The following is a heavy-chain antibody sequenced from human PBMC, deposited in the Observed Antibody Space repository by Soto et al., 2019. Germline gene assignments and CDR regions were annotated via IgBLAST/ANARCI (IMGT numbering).Heavy chain of an antibody. CDR2: MNPNSGNT. J-gene: IGHJ5*02. V-gene: IGHV1-8*01. Sequence: GASVKVSCKASGYTFTSYDINWVRQATGQGLEWMGWMNPNSGNTGYAQKFQGRVTMTRNTSISTAYMELSSLRSEDTAVFYCAKTPVVLVAATHWFDPWGQGTLVTVSS. CDR1: GYTFTSYD. D-gene: IGHD2-15*01. CDR3: AKTPVVLVAATHWFDP.